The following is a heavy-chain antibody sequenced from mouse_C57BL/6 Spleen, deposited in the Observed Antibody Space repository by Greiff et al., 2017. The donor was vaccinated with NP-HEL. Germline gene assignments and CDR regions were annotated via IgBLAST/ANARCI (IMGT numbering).Heavy chain of an antibody. CDR2: IRNKANGYTT. CDR3: ARYGDGYYWFAY. J-gene: IGHJ3*01. Sequence: EVQGVESGGGLVQPGGSLSLSCAASGFTFTDYYMSWVRQPPGKALEWLGFIRNKANGYTTEYSASVKGRFTISRDNSQSILYLQMNALRAEDSATYYGARYGDGYYWFAYWGQGTLVTVSA. D-gene: IGHD2-3*01. CDR1: GFTFTDYY. V-gene: IGHV7-3*01.